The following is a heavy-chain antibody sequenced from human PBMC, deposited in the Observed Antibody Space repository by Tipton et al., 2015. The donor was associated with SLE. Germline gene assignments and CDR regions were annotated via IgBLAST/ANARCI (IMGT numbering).Heavy chain of an antibody. CDR2: ISWNSGSI. CDR1: GFTFDDYA. CDR3: ARERYMDV. V-gene: IGHV3-9*01. Sequence: SLRLSCAASGFTFDDYAMHWVRQAPGKGLEWVSGISWNSGSIGYADSVKGRFTISRDNAKNSLYLQMNSLRAEDTAVYYCARERYMDVWGKGTTVTVSS. J-gene: IGHJ6*03.